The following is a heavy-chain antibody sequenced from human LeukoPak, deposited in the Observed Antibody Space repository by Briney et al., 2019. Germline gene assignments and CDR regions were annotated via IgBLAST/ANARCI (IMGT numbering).Heavy chain of an antibody. Sequence: PSETLSLTCTVSGGSISSYYWSWIRQPPGRGLEWIGYIYYSGSTNYNPSLKSRVTISVDTSKNQFSLKLSSVTAADTAVYYCARDLVSPSYGYYYYYMDVWGKGTTVTVSS. CDR3: ARDLVSPSYGYYYYYMDV. CDR2: IYYSGST. V-gene: IGHV4-59*12. CDR1: GGSISSYY. J-gene: IGHJ6*03. D-gene: IGHD5-18*01.